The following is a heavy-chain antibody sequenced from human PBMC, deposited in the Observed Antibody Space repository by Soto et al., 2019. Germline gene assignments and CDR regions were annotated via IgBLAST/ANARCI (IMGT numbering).Heavy chain of an antibody. D-gene: IGHD3-10*01. Sequence: SETLSLTCTVSGGSISSYYWSWIRQPPGKGLEWIGYIYYSGSTNYNPSLKSRVTISVDTSKNQFSLKLNSLSSADTAVYYCARRWGGTFDFWGRGTMVTVSS. CDR2: IYYSGST. CDR3: ARRWGGTFDF. CDR1: GGSISSYY. J-gene: IGHJ3*01. V-gene: IGHV4-59*08.